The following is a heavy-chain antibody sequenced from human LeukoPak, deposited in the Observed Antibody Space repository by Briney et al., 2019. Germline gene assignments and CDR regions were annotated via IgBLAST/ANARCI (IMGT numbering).Heavy chain of an antibody. CDR3: ARGSGWLDY. CDR2: IYYSGYN. CDR1: GGSISSHY. J-gene: IGHJ4*02. V-gene: IGHV4-59*08. D-gene: IGHD6-19*01. Sequence: SSETLSLTCTVSGGSISSHYWSWIRQPPGKGLEWIGYIYYSGYNNCNPSLKSRVTISVDTSKNQFSLKLSSVTAADTAVYYCARGSGWLDYWGQGTLVTVSS.